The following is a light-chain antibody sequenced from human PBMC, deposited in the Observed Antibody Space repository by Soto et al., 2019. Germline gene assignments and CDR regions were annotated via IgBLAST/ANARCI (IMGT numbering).Light chain of an antibody. J-gene: IGKJ1*01. CDR3: QQYNSLT. CDR2: DAS. Sequence: DIQMTQSPSTLSASVGDRVTITCRASQSISSWLAWYQQKPGKAPKLLIYDASSLESGVPSRFSGSGSGTEFTLTISSLQPDDFATYYCQQYNSLTFGQGTNV. V-gene: IGKV1-5*01. CDR1: QSISSW.